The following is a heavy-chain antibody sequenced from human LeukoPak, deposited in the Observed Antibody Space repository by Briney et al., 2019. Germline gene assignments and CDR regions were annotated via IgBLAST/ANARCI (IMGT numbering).Heavy chain of an antibody. CDR2: IYYSGST. J-gene: IGHJ5*02. V-gene: IGHV4-59*08. CDR1: SGSMSTYY. D-gene: IGHD3-10*01. CDR3: ARRHGSGDWFDP. Sequence: SETLSLTCTVSSGSMSTYYWSWIRQPPGKGLEWIAYIYYSGSTNYNPSLMSRVTISVDTSKNQFSLRLSSVTAADTAVYYCARRHGSGDWFDPWGQGTLVTVSS.